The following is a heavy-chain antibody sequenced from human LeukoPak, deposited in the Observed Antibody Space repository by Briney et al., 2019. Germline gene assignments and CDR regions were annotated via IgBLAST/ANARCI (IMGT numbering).Heavy chain of an antibody. V-gene: IGHV1-46*01. CDR1: GYTFTSYY. Sequence: GASVKVSCKASGYTFTSYYMHWVRQAPGQGLEWMGIINPSGGSTSYAQKFQGRVTMTRDTSTSTVYMELSSLRSEDTAVYYCAREGYYDSSGYFHRVRYFQHWGQGTLVTVSS. J-gene: IGHJ1*01. D-gene: IGHD3-22*01. CDR2: INPSGGST. CDR3: AREGYYDSSGYFHRVRYFQH.